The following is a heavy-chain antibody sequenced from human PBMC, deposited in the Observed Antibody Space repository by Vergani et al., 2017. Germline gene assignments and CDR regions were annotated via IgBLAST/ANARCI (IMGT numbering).Heavy chain of an antibody. CDR3: ARDLYDFWSGYYSNY. CDR1: GFTFSNAW. V-gene: IGHV3-15*01. J-gene: IGHJ4*02. Sequence: EVQLVESGGGLVKPGGSLRLSCAASGFTFSNAWMSWVRQAPGKGLEWVGRIKSKTDGGTTDYAAPVKGRFTISRDNAKNSLYLQMNSLRAEDTAVYYCARDLYDFWSGYYSNYWGQGTLVTVSS. D-gene: IGHD3-3*01. CDR2: IKSKTDGGTT.